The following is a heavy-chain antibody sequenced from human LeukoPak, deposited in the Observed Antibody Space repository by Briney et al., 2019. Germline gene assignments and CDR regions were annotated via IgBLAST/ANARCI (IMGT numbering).Heavy chain of an antibody. CDR3: ARGQGYSRGWYPYFDY. J-gene: IGHJ4*02. CDR2: IYYSGST. Sequence: PSETLSLTCTVSGGSISSSSYYWDWIRQPPGKGLEWIGSIYYSGSTYYNPSLKSRVTISVDTSKNQFSLKLSSVTAADTAVYYCARGQGYSRGWYPYFDYWGQGTLVTVSS. V-gene: IGHV4-39*07. CDR1: GGSISSSSYY. D-gene: IGHD6-19*01.